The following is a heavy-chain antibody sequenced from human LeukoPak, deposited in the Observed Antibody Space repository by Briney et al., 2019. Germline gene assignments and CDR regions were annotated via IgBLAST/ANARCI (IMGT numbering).Heavy chain of an antibody. CDR2: ISVYNGNT. Sequence: ASVKVSCKASGYIFTSYGISWVRQAPGQGLEWMGWISVYNGNTNYPQRLQGRVTMTTDTSTPTAYMELRSLRSDDTAVYYRARDINGYYYDSHGYYPTDLWGQGTLVTLSS. CDR3: ARDINGYYYDSHGYYPTDL. D-gene: IGHD3-22*01. J-gene: IGHJ5*02. CDR1: GYIFTSYG. V-gene: IGHV1-18*01.